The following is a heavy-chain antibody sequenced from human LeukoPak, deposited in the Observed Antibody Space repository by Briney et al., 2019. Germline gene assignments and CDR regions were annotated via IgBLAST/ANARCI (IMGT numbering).Heavy chain of an antibody. CDR2: IYHSGST. V-gene: IGHV4-38-2*02. Sequence: SETLSLTCTVSGYSISSGYYWGWIRQPPGKGLEWIGSIYHSGSTYYNPSLKSRVTISVDTSKNQFSLKLSSVTAADTAVYYCAKARGGYEFIDYWGQGTLVTVSS. CDR3: AKARGGYEFIDY. J-gene: IGHJ4*02. CDR1: GYSISSGYY. D-gene: IGHD5-12*01.